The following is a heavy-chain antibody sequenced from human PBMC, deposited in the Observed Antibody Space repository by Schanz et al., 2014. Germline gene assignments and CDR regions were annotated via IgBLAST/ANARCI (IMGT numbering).Heavy chain of an antibody. D-gene: IGHD3-10*01. J-gene: IGHJ4*02. CDR2: INSVGSNT. Sequence: EVHLLESGGGLVEPGGSLRLSCATSGFSLDIFAVSWVRQAPGKGLEWVARINSVGSNTDYADSVKGRFTISRDNSKNSLYLQMNSLRAEDTAVYYCARIGGSVFDYWAQGTLVTVSS. CDR3: ARIGGSVFDY. V-gene: IGHV3-23*01. CDR1: GFSLDIFA.